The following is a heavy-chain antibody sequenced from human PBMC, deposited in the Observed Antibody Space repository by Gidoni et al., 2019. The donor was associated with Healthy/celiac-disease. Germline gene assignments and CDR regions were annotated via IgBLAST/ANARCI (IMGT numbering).Heavy chain of an antibody. Sequence: EVQLVDSGGGLVQPVWSLRRSCAASGFTFSSYWMSWVRQAPGKGLEWVANIKQDGREKYYGDSVKGRFTTSRDNAKNSLYLQMNSLRAEDTAVYYCAARGGSYYRSHAFDIWGQGTMVTVSS. J-gene: IGHJ3*02. V-gene: IGHV3-7*01. CDR2: IKQDGREK. CDR3: AARGGSYYRSHAFDI. CDR1: GFTFSSYW. D-gene: IGHD1-26*01.